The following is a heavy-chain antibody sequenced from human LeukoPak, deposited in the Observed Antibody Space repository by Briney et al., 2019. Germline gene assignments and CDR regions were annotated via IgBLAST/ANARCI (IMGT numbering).Heavy chain of an antibody. J-gene: IGHJ4*02. CDR3: ASDCGDSPGGYYFDY. D-gene: IGHD3-10*01. Sequence: GSSVKVSCKASGYTFTSHGISWVRQAPGQGLEWMGWISAYSANTNYAQKLQGRVTITTDTSTSTAYMELRGLRADDTAVYYCASDCGDSPGGYYFDYWGQGTLVTVSS. V-gene: IGHV1-18*01. CDR2: ISAYSANT. CDR1: GYTFTSHG.